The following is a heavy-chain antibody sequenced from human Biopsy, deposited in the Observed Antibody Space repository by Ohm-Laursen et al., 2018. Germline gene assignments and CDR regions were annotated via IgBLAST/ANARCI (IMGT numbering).Heavy chain of an antibody. D-gene: IGHD2/OR15-2a*01. Sequence: TLSLTCTVSGGSISSDYWSWIRQTPGKGLEWIGYIYYSGSTNYNPSLESRVTISVDTSKNQFSLRLNSVTAADTAVYYCARATNSTGWPYYYFYGMDVWGQGTTVTVSS. CDR1: GGSISSDY. CDR2: IYYSGST. V-gene: IGHV4-59*01. J-gene: IGHJ6*02. CDR3: ARATNSTGWPYYYFYGMDV.